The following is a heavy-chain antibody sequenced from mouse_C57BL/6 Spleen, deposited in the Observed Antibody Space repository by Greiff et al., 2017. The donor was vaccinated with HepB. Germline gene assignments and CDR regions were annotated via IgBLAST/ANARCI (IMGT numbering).Heavy chain of an antibody. CDR3: AREIYYYGSQAGYFDY. CDR2: ILPGSGST. V-gene: IGHV1-9*01. J-gene: IGHJ2*01. CDR1: GYTFTGYW. D-gene: IGHD1-1*01. Sequence: QVQLKESGAELMKPGASVKLSCKATGYTFTGYWIEWVKQRPGHGLEWIGEILPGSGSTNYNEKFKGKATFTADTSSNTAYMQLSSLTTEDSAIYYCAREIYYYGSQAGYFDYWGQGTTLTVSS.